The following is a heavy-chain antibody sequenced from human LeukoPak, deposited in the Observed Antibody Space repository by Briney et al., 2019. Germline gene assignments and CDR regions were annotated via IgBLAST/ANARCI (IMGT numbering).Heavy chain of an antibody. J-gene: IGHJ4*02. CDR1: GFSFSNYG. Sequence: GGSLRLSCAASGFSFSNYGMHWVRQAPGKGLEWVAFIRYDGSNKYYADSVKGRFTISRDNAKNSLYLQMNRLRAEDTAVYYCASVGDFWSCYHHRNDYWGQGTLVTVSS. CDR2: IRYDGSNK. D-gene: IGHD3-3*01. V-gene: IGHV3-30*02. CDR3: ASVGDFWSCYHHRNDY.